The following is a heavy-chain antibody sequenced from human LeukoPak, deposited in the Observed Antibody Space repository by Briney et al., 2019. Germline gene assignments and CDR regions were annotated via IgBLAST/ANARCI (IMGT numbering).Heavy chain of an antibody. CDR2: VNPKSGYT. V-gene: IGHV1-8*03. CDR3: ARGSRGWYYFDY. Sequence: ASVKVTCKASGYTSTRYDINWVRQATGQGLEWMGWVNPKSGYTGYAQKFQGRVTITRDTSINTAYMELSSLTSEDTAVYYCARGSRGWYYFDYWGQGTLVTVSS. J-gene: IGHJ4*02. CDR1: GYTSTRYD. D-gene: IGHD6-19*01.